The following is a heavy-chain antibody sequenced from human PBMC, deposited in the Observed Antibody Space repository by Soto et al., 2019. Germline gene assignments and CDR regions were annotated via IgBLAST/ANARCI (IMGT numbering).Heavy chain of an antibody. CDR3: ARDIKGELSYHAFDI. D-gene: IGHD3-16*02. CDR1: GGSISSGGYY. J-gene: IGHJ3*02. CDR2: IYYSGST. Sequence: QVQLQESGPGLVKPSQTLSLTCTVSGGSISSGGYYWSWIRQHPGKGLEWIGYIYYSGSTYYNPSLKSRVTISVDTSKNQFSLKLSSVTAADTAVYYCARDIKGELSYHAFDIWGQGTMVTVSS. V-gene: IGHV4-31*03.